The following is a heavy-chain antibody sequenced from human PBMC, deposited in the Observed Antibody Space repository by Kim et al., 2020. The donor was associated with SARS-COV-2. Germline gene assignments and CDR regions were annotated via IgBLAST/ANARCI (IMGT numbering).Heavy chain of an antibody. CDR3: VRYGRSYGAVL. CDR1: GFIFSDYA. V-gene: IGHV3-64D*06. D-gene: IGHD1-26*01. J-gene: IGHJ4*02. CDR2: TTRSGDGT. Sequence: GGSLRLSCTGSGFIFSDYAIHWVRRAPGKGLEYVSATTRSGDGTFYADSVEGRFTVSRDKSKSTLYLQMNSLRLEDTSMYYCVRYGRSYGAVLWGQGTLVMVSS.